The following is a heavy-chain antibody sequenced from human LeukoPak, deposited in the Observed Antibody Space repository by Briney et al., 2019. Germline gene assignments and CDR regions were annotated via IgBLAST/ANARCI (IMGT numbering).Heavy chain of an antibody. J-gene: IGHJ4*02. CDR3: ARGRGIAAAVPFDY. D-gene: IGHD6-13*01. V-gene: IGHV1-2*02. CDR1: GYTFTDHY. CDR2: INPNSGGT. Sequence: ASVKVSCKASGYTFTDHYMHWVRQAPGQGLEWMGWINPNSGGTNYAQKFQGRVTMTRDTSISTAYMELSRLRSDDTAVYYCARGRGIAAAVPFDYWGQGTLVTVSS.